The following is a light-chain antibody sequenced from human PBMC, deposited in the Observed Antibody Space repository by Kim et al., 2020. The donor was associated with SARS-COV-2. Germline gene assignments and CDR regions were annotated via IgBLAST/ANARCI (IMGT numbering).Light chain of an antibody. J-gene: IGKJ4*01. CDR3: QQYGSSPLA. CDR1: QSVSSSY. CDR2: GAS. Sequence: EIVLTQSPGTLSLSPGEGATLSCRASQSVSSSYLAWYQQKPGQAPRLLIYGASSRATGTPDRFSGSGSGTDFTLTISRLEPEDFAVYYCQQYGSSPLAFGGGTKVDIK. V-gene: IGKV3-20*01.